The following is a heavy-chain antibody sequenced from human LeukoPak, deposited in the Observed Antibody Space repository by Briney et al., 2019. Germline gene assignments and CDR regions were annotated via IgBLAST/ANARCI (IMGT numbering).Heavy chain of an antibody. V-gene: IGHV3-49*04. Sequence: PGGSLRLSCTASGFTFGDYAMSWVRQVPGKGLEWVGFIRSKAYGGTTEYAASVKGRFTISRDDSKSIAYLQMNSLKTEDTAVYYCTRDFPYYDILTGYDYWGQGTLVTVSS. CDR2: IRSKAYGGTT. CDR1: GFTFGDYA. CDR3: TRDFPYYDILTGYDY. J-gene: IGHJ4*02. D-gene: IGHD3-9*01.